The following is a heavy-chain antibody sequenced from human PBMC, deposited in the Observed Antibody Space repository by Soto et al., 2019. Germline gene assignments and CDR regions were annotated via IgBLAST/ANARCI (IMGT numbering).Heavy chain of an antibody. CDR2: IYYSGST. Sequence: QVQLQESGPGLVKPSETLSLTCTVSGGSISSYYWSWIRQPPGKGLEWIGYIYYSGSTNYNPSLKSRVTISVDTSKTQFSLKLSSVTAADTAVYYCARPYGDYDWYFDLWGRGTLVTVSS. J-gene: IGHJ2*01. CDR1: GGSISSYY. D-gene: IGHD4-17*01. CDR3: ARPYGDYDWYFDL. V-gene: IGHV4-59*01.